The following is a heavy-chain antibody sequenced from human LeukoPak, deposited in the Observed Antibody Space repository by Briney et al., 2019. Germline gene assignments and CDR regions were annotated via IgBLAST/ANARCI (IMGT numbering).Heavy chain of an antibody. V-gene: IGHV3-48*01. J-gene: IGHJ4*02. Sequence: GGSLRLSCAASGFTFSSYSMNWVRQAPGKGLEWVSYISSSSSTIYYADSVKGRFTISRDNAKNSLYLQMNSLRAEDTAVYYCGKGGPYSGSYAVDYWGQGTLVTVSS. CDR3: GKGGPYSGSYAVDY. CDR2: ISSSSSTI. D-gene: IGHD1-26*01. CDR1: GFTFSSYS.